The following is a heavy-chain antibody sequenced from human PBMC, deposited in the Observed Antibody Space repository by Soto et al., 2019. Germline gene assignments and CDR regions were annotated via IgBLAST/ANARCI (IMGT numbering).Heavy chain of an antibody. J-gene: IGHJ4*02. V-gene: IGHV3-30-3*01. CDR2: TSYDGSDK. CDR3: ARDPGHIVGASPYYFDS. CDR1: GFTFNTHA. D-gene: IGHD2-21*01. Sequence: QVQLVESGGGVVQPGRSLRLSCEASGFTFNTHALHWVRQAPGKGLEWVALTSYDGSDKYYTESVKGRFTISRDNYKNTLYLQLNRLTAEDTAVYYCARDPGHIVGASPYYFDSWGQGTLVTVSS.